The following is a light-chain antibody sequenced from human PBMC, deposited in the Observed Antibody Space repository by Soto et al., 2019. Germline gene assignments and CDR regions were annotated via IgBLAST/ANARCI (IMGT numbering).Light chain of an antibody. CDR1: SSNIGAGHD. Sequence: QSALTQPPSVSGAPGQRVTISCTGSSSNIGAGHDVHWYQQLPGTAPKLLIYGNGNRPSGVPDRFSGSKSGTSASLAIAGLQADDEADYSCQSYDSSLSGSEVFGTGTKVTVL. CDR3: QSYDSSLSGSEV. CDR2: GNG. J-gene: IGLJ1*01. V-gene: IGLV1-40*01.